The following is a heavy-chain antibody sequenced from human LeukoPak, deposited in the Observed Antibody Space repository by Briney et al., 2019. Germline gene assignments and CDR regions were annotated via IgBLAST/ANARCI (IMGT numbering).Heavy chain of an antibody. Sequence: GGSLRLSCAASGFTISNYAMSWVRQAPGKGLEWVSGISDSGGNTYYADSVKGRFTISRDNSKSTLYLQMNSLRAEDTAVYYCAKAITYDSSVYSDSLDYWGQGTLVTVSS. J-gene: IGHJ4*02. CDR1: GFTISNYA. CDR2: ISDSGGNT. CDR3: AKAITYDSSVYSDSLDY. V-gene: IGHV3-23*01. D-gene: IGHD3-22*01.